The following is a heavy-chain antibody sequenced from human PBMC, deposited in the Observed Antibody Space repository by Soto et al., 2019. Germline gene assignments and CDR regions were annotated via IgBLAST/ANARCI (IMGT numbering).Heavy chain of an antibody. J-gene: IGHJ4*02. V-gene: IGHV3-48*03. CDR1: GFDFSGSE. CDR3: AKVAPFILGSPF. CDR2: ITGSGGGT. D-gene: IGHD2-21*01. Sequence: EVKLVESGGALVQPGGSLRLSCTASGFDFSGSEMNWFRQAAGKGLEWVAYITGSGGGTFHADSVKGRFSISRDNAKNSLFLDMSDLTADDTGVYYCAKVAPFILGSPFWGQGTLVTVS.